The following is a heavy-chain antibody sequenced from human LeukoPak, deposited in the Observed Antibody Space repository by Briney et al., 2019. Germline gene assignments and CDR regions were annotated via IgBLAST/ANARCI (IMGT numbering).Heavy chain of an antibody. CDR1: GGSISSSSYY. CDR3: ARAYYDILTIFDY. CDR2: IYYSGST. J-gene: IGHJ4*02. Sequence: SETLSLTCTVSGGSISSSSYYWGWIRQPPGKGLEWIGSIYYSGSTYYNPSLKSRVTISVDTSKNQFSLKLSSVTAADTAVYYCARAYYDILTIFDYWGQGTLVTVSS. V-gene: IGHV4-39*07. D-gene: IGHD3-9*01.